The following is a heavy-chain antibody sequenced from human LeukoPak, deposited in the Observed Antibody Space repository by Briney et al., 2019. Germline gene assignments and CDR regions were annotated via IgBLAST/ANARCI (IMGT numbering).Heavy chain of an antibody. D-gene: IGHD6-19*01. CDR1: GFIFSGSD. CDR3: TTYRSGHY. CDR2: VTTKPNNYAT. V-gene: IGHV3-73*01. Sequence: PGGSLRLSCAASGFIFSGSDMHWVRQASGKGLEWVGRVTTKPNNYATTYGASVKGRFTISRDDSAKTAYFKMISLKTEDTAVYYRTTYRSGHYWGQGTLVTVSS. J-gene: IGHJ4*02.